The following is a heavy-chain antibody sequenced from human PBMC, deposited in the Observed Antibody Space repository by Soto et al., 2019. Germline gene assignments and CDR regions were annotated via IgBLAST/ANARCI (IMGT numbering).Heavy chain of an antibody. D-gene: IGHD5-18*01. CDR2: IYYSGST. CDR1: GGSISSGDYY. V-gene: IGHV4-30-4*01. Sequence: PSETLSLTCTVSGGSISSGDYYWSWIHQPPGKGLEWIGYIYYSGSTYYNPSLKSRVTISVDTSKNQFSLKLSSVTAADTAVYYCARDLKPGFFILRYSYGPDAFDIWGQGTMVTVSS. J-gene: IGHJ3*02. CDR3: ARDLKPGFFILRYSYGPDAFDI.